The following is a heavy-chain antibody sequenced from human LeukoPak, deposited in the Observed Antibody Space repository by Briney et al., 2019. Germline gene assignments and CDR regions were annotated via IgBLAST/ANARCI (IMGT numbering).Heavy chain of an antibody. V-gene: IGHV3-21*01. CDR3: ARDMLPFGGYYYYMDV. J-gene: IGHJ6*03. Sequence: PGGSLRLSCAASGFTFSSYSMNWVRQAPGKGLEWVSSISSSSSYIYYADSVKGRFTISRDNAKNSLYLQMNSLRAEDTAVYYCARDMLPFGGYYYYMDVWGKGTTVTVSS. D-gene: IGHD3-16*01. CDR2: ISSSSSYI. CDR1: GFTFSSYS.